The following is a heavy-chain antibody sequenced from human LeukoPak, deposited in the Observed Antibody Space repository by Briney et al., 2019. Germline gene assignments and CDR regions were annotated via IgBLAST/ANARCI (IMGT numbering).Heavy chain of an antibody. D-gene: IGHD3-22*01. V-gene: IGHV3-23*01. Sequence: GGSLRLSCAASGFTFSSYAMSWVRQAPGKGLEWVSTISASGPYYADAVRGRFTISRDNSRNTLSLQMDSLRAEDTAVYYCAKDHESDGYPCLDHWGLGTLVTVSS. CDR3: AKDHESDGYPCLDH. CDR2: ISASGP. J-gene: IGHJ4*02. CDR1: GFTFSSYA.